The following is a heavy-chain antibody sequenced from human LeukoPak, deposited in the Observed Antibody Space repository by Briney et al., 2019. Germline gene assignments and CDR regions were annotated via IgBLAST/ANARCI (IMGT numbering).Heavy chain of an antibody. CDR3: ARAYSSSWYPTSSYFDY. Sequence: GGSLRLSCAASGFTFSSYAISWVRQAPGQGLEWMGGIIPIFGTANYAQRFQGRVTITADESTSTAYMELSSLRSEDTAVYYCARAYSSSWYPTSSYFDYWGQGTLVTVSS. V-gene: IGHV1-69*01. CDR1: GFTFSSYA. CDR2: IIPIFGTA. J-gene: IGHJ4*02. D-gene: IGHD6-13*01.